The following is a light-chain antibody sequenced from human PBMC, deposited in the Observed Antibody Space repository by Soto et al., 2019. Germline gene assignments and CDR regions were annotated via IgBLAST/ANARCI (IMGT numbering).Light chain of an antibody. CDR1: QSIRSY. Sequence: DIQMTQSPSSLSASVGDRVTILSCASQSIRSYLNWYQQKPGKAPKLLIYGVSSLHSGVPSRFSGSGSETDFTLTISSLQPEDFATYYCQQSYSNPRTFGQGTKV. CDR3: QQSYSNPRT. V-gene: IGKV1-39*01. J-gene: IGKJ1*01. CDR2: GVS.